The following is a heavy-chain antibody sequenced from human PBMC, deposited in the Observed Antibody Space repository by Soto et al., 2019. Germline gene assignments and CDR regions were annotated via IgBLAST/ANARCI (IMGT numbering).Heavy chain of an antibody. D-gene: IGHD3-16*01. CDR1: GFTVSSNY. Sequence: EVQLVESGGGLVQPGGSLRLSCAASGFTVSSNYMSWVRQAPGKGLEWVRVIYSGGSTYYAASVKGRFTISRNNSKNTLYLQMNSLRAEDTAVYYCARDPALTDLGGMDLWGQGTTVTVSS. V-gene: IGHV3-53*01. J-gene: IGHJ6*02. CDR3: ARDPALTDLGGMDL. CDR2: IYSGGST.